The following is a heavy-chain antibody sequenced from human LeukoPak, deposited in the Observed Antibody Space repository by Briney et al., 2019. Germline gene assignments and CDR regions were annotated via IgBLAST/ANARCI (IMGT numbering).Heavy chain of an antibody. Sequence: ASVKVSCKSYGYTFTDNYIHWVRQAPGKGLEWMGRVDPEDGEIIYAETVQGRVSMIADTSADIVYMELSSLQFEDTAMYYCATTFRGWYLDVWGKGTTVIVSS. CDR2: VDPEDGEI. CDR3: ATTFRGWYLDV. D-gene: IGHD6-19*01. CDR1: GYTFTDNY. V-gene: IGHV1-69-2*01. J-gene: IGHJ6*03.